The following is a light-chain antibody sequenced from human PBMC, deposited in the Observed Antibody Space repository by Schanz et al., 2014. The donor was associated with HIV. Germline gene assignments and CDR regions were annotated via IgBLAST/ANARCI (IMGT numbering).Light chain of an antibody. J-gene: IGKJ1*01. Sequence: IQLTQSPSSLSASVRDRVTITCRASHDISRFLAWYHQKPGKAPNLLIYGALNLQTGVPSRFSASGSGTDFTLTISNLQPEDFATYYCQQSYSTTWTFGQGTKVEIK. V-gene: IGKV1-9*01. CDR3: QQSYSTTWT. CDR1: HDISRF. CDR2: GAL.